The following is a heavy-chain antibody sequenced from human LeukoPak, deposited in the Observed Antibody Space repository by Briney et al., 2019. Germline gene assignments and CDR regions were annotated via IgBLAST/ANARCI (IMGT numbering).Heavy chain of an antibody. CDR2: IYYSGST. CDR1: GGSISSYY. D-gene: IGHD4-11*01. V-gene: IGHV4-59*01. J-gene: IGHJ4*02. Sequence: SETLSLTCTVSGGSISSYYWSWIRQPPGKGLEWIGYIYYSGSTNYNPSLKSRVTISVDTSKNQFSLKLSSVTAADTAVYYCARDRAYSSFFDYWGQGTLVTVSS. CDR3: ARDRAYSSFFDY.